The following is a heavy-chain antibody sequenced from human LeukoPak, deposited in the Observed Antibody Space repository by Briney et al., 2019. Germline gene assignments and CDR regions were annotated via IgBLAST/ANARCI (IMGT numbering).Heavy chain of an antibody. Sequence: RTSETLSLTCAVYGRSFSGYYWSWIRQPPGKGLEWIGEINHSGSTNYNPSLKSRVTISVDTSKNQFSLKLSSVTAEDTAVYYCATIRGTDNWGQGTLVTVSS. J-gene: IGHJ4*02. CDR1: GRSFSGYY. CDR3: ATIRGTDN. D-gene: IGHD1-14*01. V-gene: IGHV4-34*01. CDR2: INHSGST.